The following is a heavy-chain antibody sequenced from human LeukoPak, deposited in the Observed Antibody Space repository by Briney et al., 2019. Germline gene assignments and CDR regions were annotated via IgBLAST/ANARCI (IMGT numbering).Heavy chain of an antibody. CDR2: IIPIFGTA. CDR1: GYTFTSHG. D-gene: IGHD5-18*01. V-gene: IGHV1-69*06. Sequence: GASVKVSCKASGYTFTSHGISWVRQAPGQGLEWMGGIIPIFGTANYAQKFQGRVTITADKSTSTAYMELSSLRSEDTAVYYCASLGYSYGYNYFDYWGQGTLVTVSS. CDR3: ASLGYSYGYNYFDY. J-gene: IGHJ4*02.